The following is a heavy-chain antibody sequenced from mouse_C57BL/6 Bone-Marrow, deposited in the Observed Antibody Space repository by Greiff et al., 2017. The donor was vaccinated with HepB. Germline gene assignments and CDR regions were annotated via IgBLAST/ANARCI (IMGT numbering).Heavy chain of an antibody. CDR1: GYTFTEYT. Sequence: VQLQQSGAELVKPGASVKLSCKASGYTFTEYTIHWVKQRTGQGLEWIGWFYPGSGSIKYNEKFKDKATLTADKSSSTVYMELSRLTSEDTAIYFCARHEENYYGSSYFDYWGQGTTLTVSS. CDR2: FYPGSGSI. CDR3: ARHEENYYGSSYFDY. D-gene: IGHD1-1*01. V-gene: IGHV1-62-2*01. J-gene: IGHJ2*01.